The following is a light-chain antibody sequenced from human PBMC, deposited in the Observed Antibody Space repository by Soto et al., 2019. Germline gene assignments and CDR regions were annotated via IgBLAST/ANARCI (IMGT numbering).Light chain of an antibody. CDR3: QSYDSSLSGLV. Sequence: QSVLTQPPSVCGAPGQRVTISCTGSSSNIGAGYDVHWYQQLPGTAPKLLIYGNSNRPSGVPDRFSGSKSGTSASLAITGLQAEDGADYYCQSYDSSLSGLVFGTGTKLTVL. CDR1: SSNIGAGYD. CDR2: GNS. V-gene: IGLV1-40*01. J-gene: IGLJ1*01.